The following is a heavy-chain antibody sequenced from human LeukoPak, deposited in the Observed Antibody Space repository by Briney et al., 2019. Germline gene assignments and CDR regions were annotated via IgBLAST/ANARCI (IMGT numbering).Heavy chain of an antibody. V-gene: IGHV3-23*01. CDR3: ASRDEQQWLANLDY. Sequence: GGSLRLSCAASGFTFSSYAMSWVRQAPGKGLEWVSAISGSGGSTYYADSVKGRFTISRDNSKNTLYLQMNNLRVEDTAVYYCASRDEQQWLANLDYWGQGTLVTVSS. CDR1: GFTFSSYA. D-gene: IGHD6-19*01. J-gene: IGHJ4*02. CDR2: ISGSGGST.